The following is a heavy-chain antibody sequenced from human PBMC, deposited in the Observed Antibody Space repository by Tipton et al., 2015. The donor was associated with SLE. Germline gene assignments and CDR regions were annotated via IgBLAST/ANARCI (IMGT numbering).Heavy chain of an antibody. V-gene: IGHV4-39*07. J-gene: IGHJ5*02. D-gene: IGHD2-15*01. CDR3: ARIRWDALLGGRFDP. CDR1: GGSISSSSYY. CDR2: IYYSGST. Sequence: TLSLTCTVSGGSISSSSYYWGWIRQPPGKGLEWIGSIYYSGSTYYNPSLTSRVTISVDTSKNQFSLKLSSVTAADTAVYYCARIRWDALLGGRFDPWGQGTLVTVSS.